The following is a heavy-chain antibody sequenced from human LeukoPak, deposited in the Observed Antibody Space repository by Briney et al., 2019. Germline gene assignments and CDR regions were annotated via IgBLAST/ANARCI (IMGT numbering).Heavy chain of an antibody. D-gene: IGHD3-22*01. CDR1: GFTFSSYG. CDR3: ARTGSVIVVVSASWYFDY. J-gene: IGHJ4*02. Sequence: PGGSLRLSCAASGFTFSSYGMHCVRQAPCKGLEWVAFIRYDGSIKYYADAVKGRFTITRDNSKNTLYLQMNSLRDEDTAVYYCARTGSVIVVVSASWYFDYWGQGTLVTVSS. V-gene: IGHV3-30*02. CDR2: IRYDGSIK.